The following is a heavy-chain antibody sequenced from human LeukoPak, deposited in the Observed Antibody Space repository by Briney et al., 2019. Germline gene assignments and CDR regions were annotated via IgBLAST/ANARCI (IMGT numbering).Heavy chain of an antibody. CDR2: ISGSGGST. Sequence: GGSLRLSCAASGFTFSRHSINWVRQAPGKGLEWVSAISGSGGSTYYADSVKGRFTIPRDNSKNTLYLQMNSLRAEDTAVYYCAKDRRYSGSYYVRDGDYWGQGTLVTVSS. V-gene: IGHV3-23*01. D-gene: IGHD1-26*01. CDR3: AKDRRYSGSYYVRDGDY. J-gene: IGHJ4*02. CDR1: GFTFSRHS.